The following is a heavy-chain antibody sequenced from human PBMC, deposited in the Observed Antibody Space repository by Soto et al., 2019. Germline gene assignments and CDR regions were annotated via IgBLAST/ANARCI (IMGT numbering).Heavy chain of an antibody. CDR2: ISGSGGST. V-gene: IGHV3-23*01. J-gene: IGHJ6*02. D-gene: IGHD3-3*01. CDR1: GFTFSSYA. CDR3: AKEETYYDFWSGPSYYYYYGMDV. Sequence: GGSLRLSCAASGFTFSSYAMSWVRQAPGKGLEWVSAISGSGGSTYYADSVKGRFTISRDNSKNTLYLQMNSLRAEDTAVYYCAKEETYYDFWSGPSYYYYYGMDVWGQGTTVTVSS.